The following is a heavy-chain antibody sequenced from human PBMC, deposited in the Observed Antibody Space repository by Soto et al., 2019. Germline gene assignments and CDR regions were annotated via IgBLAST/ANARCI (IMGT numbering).Heavy chain of an antibody. Sequence: GGSLRLSCAASGFTFDDYAMHWVRQAPGKGLEWVSGISWNSGSIGYADSVKGRFTISRDNAKNSLYLQMNSLRAEDTALYYCAKDSKRGLRFYYYYGMDVWGQGTTVTVSS. J-gene: IGHJ6*02. CDR2: ISWNSGSI. CDR1: GFTFDDYA. CDR3: AKDSKRGLRFYYYYGMDV. V-gene: IGHV3-9*01.